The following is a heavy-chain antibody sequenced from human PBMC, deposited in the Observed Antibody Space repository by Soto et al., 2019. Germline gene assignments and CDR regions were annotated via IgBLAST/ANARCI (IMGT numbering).Heavy chain of an antibody. D-gene: IGHD2-15*01. V-gene: IGHV1-3*01. Sequence: QVQLVQSGAEVKKPGASVKVSCKASGYTFTSYAMHWVRQAPGQRLEWMGWINAGNGNTKYSQRFQGRVTITRDTSASTAYMELSSLRSEDTAVFYGARGLPLTMDYWGQGTLVTVSS. CDR3: ARGLPLTMDY. CDR1: GYTFTSYA. CDR2: INAGNGNT. J-gene: IGHJ4*02.